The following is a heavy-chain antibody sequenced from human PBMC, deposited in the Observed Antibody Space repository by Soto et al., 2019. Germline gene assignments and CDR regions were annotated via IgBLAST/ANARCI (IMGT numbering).Heavy chain of an antibody. J-gene: IGHJ4*02. CDR1: GFTFNIYA. V-gene: IGHV3-23*01. Sequence: GGSLRLSCAASGFTFNIYAMSWVRQAPGKGLEWVSAISGSGGGTYYADSVKGRFTISRDNSNNTLYLQMNSLRAEDTSVYYCAKEGGLSGSYYISSSYYFDYWGQGTLVTVSS. CDR2: ISGSGGGT. D-gene: IGHD1-26*01. CDR3: AKEGGLSGSYYISSSYYFDY.